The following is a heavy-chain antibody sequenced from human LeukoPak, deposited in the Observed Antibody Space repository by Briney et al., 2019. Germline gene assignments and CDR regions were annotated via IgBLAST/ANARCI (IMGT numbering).Heavy chain of an antibody. CDR2: ISYDGSNK. J-gene: IGHJ4*02. V-gene: IGHV3-30-3*01. CDR3: ARDCRLTTGFGLDY. CDR1: GFTFSSYA. Sequence: GGSLRLSCAASGFTFSSYAMHWVRQAPGKGLEWVAVISYDGSNKYYADSVKGRFTISRDNSKNTLYLQMNSLRAEDTAVYYCARDCRLTTGFGLDYWGQGTLVTVSS. D-gene: IGHD1-14*01.